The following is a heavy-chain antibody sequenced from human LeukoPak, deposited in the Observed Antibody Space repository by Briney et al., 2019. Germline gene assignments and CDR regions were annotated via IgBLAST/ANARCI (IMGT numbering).Heavy chain of an antibody. CDR1: GGSISSYY. CDR2: IYYSGST. D-gene: IGHD3-22*01. CDR3: ARASYYYDSEDFQH. Sequence: SETLSLTCTVSGGSISSYYWSWIRQPPGKGLEWIGYIYYSGSTYYNPSLKSRVTISVDTSKNQFSLKLSSVTAADTAVYYCARASYYYDSEDFQHWGQGTLVTVSS. V-gene: IGHV4-59*12. J-gene: IGHJ1*01.